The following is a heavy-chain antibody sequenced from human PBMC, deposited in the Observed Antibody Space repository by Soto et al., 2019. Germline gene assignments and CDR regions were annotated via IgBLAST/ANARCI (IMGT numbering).Heavy chain of an antibody. CDR2: TIPFILTP. V-gene: IGHV1-69*01. Sequence: QVQMVQSGAELKKPGSSVKVSCKTSGGSFNSYPINWVRQAPGQGLEWLGGTIPFILTPYYAQQFQGRVTITADEPTSTGYLELSSLRSDDTAGYYCAGGVHSTSLGGMGVWGQGTTVIVSS. CDR1: GGSFNSYP. J-gene: IGHJ6*02. CDR3: AGGVHSTSLGGMGV. D-gene: IGHD6-6*01.